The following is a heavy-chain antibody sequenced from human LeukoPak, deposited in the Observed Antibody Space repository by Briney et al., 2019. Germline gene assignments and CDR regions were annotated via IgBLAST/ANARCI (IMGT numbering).Heavy chain of an antibody. J-gene: IGHJ4*02. CDR2: VNLQGST. Sequence: SETLSLTCGVSGGSITSTNYWTWVRQPPGKGLEWIGEVNLQGSTNYNPSLTGRVAISVDMSENHISLQLTSVTAADTAVYYCAREGGPYRPLDYSGQGTLVTVSS. CDR1: GGSITSTNY. CDR3: AREGGPYRPLDY. V-gene: IGHV4-4*02.